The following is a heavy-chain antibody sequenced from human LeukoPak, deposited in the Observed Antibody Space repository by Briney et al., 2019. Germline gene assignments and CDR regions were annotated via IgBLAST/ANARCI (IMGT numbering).Heavy chain of an antibody. J-gene: IGHJ5*02. CDR3: ATDGAGFDT. CDR2: INIGGTNT. V-gene: IGHV3-11*01. CDR1: GFTFNDYY. Sequence: PGGSLRLSCAASGFTFNDYYMSWIRQAPAKGREWLSYINIGGTNTHYADSVKGRFTISRDNAKKSLYLEMNNLRAEDTAVYYCATDGAGFDTWGQGVLVTVSS.